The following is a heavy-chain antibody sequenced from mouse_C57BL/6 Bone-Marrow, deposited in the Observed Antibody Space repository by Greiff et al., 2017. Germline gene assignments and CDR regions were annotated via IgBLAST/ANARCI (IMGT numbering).Heavy chain of an antibody. D-gene: IGHD1-1*01. CDR1: GYSITSGYD. J-gene: IGHJ1*03. Sequence: VQLQESGPGMVKPSQSLSLTCTVTGYSITSGYDWHWIRHFPGNKLEWMGYISYSGSTNYNPSLKSRISITHDTSKNHFFLKLNSVTTEDTATYYCAREIYYYGSSHWYFDVWGTGTTVTVSS. CDR2: ISYSGST. V-gene: IGHV3-1*01. CDR3: AREIYYYGSSHWYFDV.